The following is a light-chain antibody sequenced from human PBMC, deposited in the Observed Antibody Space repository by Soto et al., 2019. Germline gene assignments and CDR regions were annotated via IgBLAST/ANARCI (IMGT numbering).Light chain of an antibody. J-gene: IGKJ5*01. Sequence: EIVLTQSPGTLSLSPGERATLSCRASQSVSSSFLAWYQQKRGQPPRLLIYGASNRATGIPDRFSGSGSGTDFTLTLSRVEPDYFAVYYCQHFRAFGQGTRLEIK. CDR2: GAS. V-gene: IGKV3-20*01. CDR3: QHFRA. CDR1: QSVSSSF.